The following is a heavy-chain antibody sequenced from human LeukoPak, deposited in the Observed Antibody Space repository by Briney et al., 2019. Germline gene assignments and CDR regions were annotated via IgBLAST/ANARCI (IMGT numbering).Heavy chain of an antibody. V-gene: IGHV1-24*01. Sequence: ASVKVSCKASGYTFTFYYMHWVRQAPGKGLEWMGGFDPEDGETIYAQKFQGRVTMTEDTSTDTAYMELSSLRSEDTAVYYCATDPQGGYVRYWGQGTLVTVSS. D-gene: IGHD5-12*01. J-gene: IGHJ4*02. CDR3: ATDPQGGYVRY. CDR1: GYTFTFYY. CDR2: FDPEDGET.